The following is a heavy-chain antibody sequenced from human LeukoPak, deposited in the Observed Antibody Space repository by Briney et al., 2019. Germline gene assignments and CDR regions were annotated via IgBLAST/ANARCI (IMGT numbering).Heavy chain of an antibody. J-gene: IGHJ6*02. CDR2: ISGSGGST. CDR3: AKCGVVPAAKYYYYYYGMDV. Sequence: GWSLTLSCAASGFTFSSYAVSWVRQAPGKELEWVSAISGSGGSTYYADSVKGRFTISRDNSKHTLYLQMNSLRAEDTAVYYCAKCGVVPAAKYYYYYYGMDVWGQGTRVSVSS. D-gene: IGHD2-2*01. CDR1: GFTFSSYA. V-gene: IGHV3-23*01.